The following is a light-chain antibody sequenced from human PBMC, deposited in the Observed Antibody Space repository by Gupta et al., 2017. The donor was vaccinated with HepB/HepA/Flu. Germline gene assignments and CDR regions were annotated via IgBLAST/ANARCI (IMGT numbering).Light chain of an antibody. CDR3: AAWDDSLVWV. CDR2: KNN. J-gene: IGLJ3*02. CDR1: RSDIGNNY. Sequence: QPALTQPPSASATPGQRVTISCSGSRSDIGNNYVYWYQQLPGTAPKLLIYKNNQRPSGVPDLFSGSKSGTAASLAISGLRSEEEADYYCAAWDDSLVWVFGGGTKLTVL. V-gene: IGLV1-47*01.